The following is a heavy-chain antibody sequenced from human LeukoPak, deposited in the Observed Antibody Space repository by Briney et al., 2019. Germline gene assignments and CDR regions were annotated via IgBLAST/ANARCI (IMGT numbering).Heavy chain of an antibody. D-gene: IGHD3-22*01. Sequence: ASVKVSCKASGYSFTSYGMNWVRQAPGQGLEWMGWINTNTGNPTYAQDFTGRFVFSLDTSVSTAYLQISSLKAEDTAVYYCARWPNLPSSGEDWFDPWGQGTLVTVSS. CDR1: GYSFTSYG. V-gene: IGHV7-4-1*02. CDR2: INTNTGNP. CDR3: ARWPNLPSSGEDWFDP. J-gene: IGHJ5*02.